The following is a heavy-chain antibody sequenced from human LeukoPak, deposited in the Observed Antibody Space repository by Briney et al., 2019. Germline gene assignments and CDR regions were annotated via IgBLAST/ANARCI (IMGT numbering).Heavy chain of an antibody. Sequence: PGGSLRLSCAVSGFTFSNYGMHWVRQAPGKGLEWVAFIQYNGNNKYYADSVKGRFTISRDNSKNMLYVQMNSLRTEDTAVYYCAKDRGYSSAWYVMGLDYWGQGTLVTVSS. D-gene: IGHD6-19*01. CDR1: GFTFSNYG. CDR3: AKDRGYSSAWYVMGLDY. V-gene: IGHV3-30*02. J-gene: IGHJ4*02. CDR2: IQYNGNNK.